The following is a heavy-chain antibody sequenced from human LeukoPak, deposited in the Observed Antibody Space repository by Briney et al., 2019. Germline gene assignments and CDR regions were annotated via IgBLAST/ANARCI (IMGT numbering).Heavy chain of an antibody. J-gene: IGHJ3*02. CDR3: ARVGDGLNDAFDI. D-gene: IGHD5-24*01. Sequence: ASVKVSCKASGYTFTSYYMHWVRQAPGQGLEWMGIINPSGGSTSYAQKFQGRVTMTRDTSISTAYMELSSLRSEDTAVYYCARVGDGLNDAFDIWGQGTMVTVSS. V-gene: IGHV1-46*01. CDR2: INPSGGST. CDR1: GYTFTSYY.